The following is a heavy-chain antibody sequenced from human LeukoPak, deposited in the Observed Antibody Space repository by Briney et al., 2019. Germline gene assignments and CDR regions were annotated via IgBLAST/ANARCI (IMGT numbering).Heavy chain of an antibody. V-gene: IGHV1-69*13. CDR1: GGTFSSYA. CDR3: ARGVEYYDSSGSYYFDY. CDR2: IIPIFGTA. D-gene: IGHD3-22*01. J-gene: IGHJ4*02. Sequence: ASVKVSCKASGGTFSSYAISWVRQAPGQGLEWMGGIIPIFGTANYAQKFQGRVTITADESTSTAYMELSSLRSEDTAVYYCARGVEYYDSSGSYYFDYWGQGTLVTVSS.